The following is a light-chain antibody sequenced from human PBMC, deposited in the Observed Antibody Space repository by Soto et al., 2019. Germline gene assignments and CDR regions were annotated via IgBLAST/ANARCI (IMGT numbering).Light chain of an antibody. Sequence: EIVMTQSPATLSVSPGEGATLSCRASQSVSSNLAWYQQKPGQAPRLLIYGASTRATCIPARISGSGSGTDFTLTISSLQSEDFADYYCQQYNNWPRTFGPGTKVDIK. CDR3: QQYNNWPRT. CDR2: GAS. J-gene: IGKJ3*01. V-gene: IGKV3-15*01. CDR1: QSVSSN.